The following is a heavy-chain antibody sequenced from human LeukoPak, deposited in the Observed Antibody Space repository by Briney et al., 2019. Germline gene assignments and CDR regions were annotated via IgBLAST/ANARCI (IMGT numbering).Heavy chain of an antibody. CDR3: AEDLVYCSSTSCSTQPTLDY. CDR2: ISGSGGST. V-gene: IGHV3-23*01. J-gene: IGHJ4*02. Sequence: GGSLRLSCAASGFTFSSYAMSWVCQAPGKALEWVSAISGSGGSTYYADSVKGRFTISRDNSKNTLYLQMNSLRAEDTAVYYCAEDLVYCSSTSCSTQPTLDYWGQGTLVTVSS. CDR1: GFTFSSYA. D-gene: IGHD2-2*02.